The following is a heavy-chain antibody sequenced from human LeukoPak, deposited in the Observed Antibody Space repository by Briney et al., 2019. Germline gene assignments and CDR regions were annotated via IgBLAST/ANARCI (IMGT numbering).Heavy chain of an antibody. Sequence: PGRSLRLSCAASGFTFSSYAMHWVRQAPGKGLEWVAVISYDGSNKYYADSVKGRFTISRDNSKSTLYLQMNSLRAEDTAVYYCARACGGDCYAFDYWGQGTLVTVSS. V-gene: IGHV3-30*01. CDR1: GFTFSSYA. CDR3: ARACGGDCYAFDY. J-gene: IGHJ4*02. D-gene: IGHD2-21*02. CDR2: ISYDGSNK.